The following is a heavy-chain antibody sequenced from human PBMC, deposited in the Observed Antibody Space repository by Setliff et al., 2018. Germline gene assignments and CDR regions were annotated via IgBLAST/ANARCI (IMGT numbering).Heavy chain of an antibody. V-gene: IGHV1-69*06. CDR3: RLWFGELLRDY. J-gene: IGHJ4*02. D-gene: IGHD3-10*01. CDR2: VIPLLETT. CDR1: GDTFNTYT. Sequence: SVKVSCKASGDTFNTYTLSWVRQAPGQGLEWMGGVIPLLETTKYAQKFQGRVTITADKSTSTGYMELSSLRTEDTAVYYCRLWFGELLRDYWGQGTLVTVSS.